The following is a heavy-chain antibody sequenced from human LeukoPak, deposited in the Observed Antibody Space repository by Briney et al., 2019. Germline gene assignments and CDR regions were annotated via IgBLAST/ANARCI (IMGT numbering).Heavy chain of an antibody. V-gene: IGHV3-23*01. CDR2: ISGSGGGT. CDR1: GFTFSTYA. J-gene: IGHJ4*02. Sequence: PGGSLRLSCAASGFTFSTYAMSWVRQAPGKGLERVSAISGSGGGTFYANSLKGRFTISRDNSRDTLYLQMNSLRAEDTAVYYCAKSLTGYFRGFDCWGQGTLVTVSS. D-gene: IGHD3-9*01. CDR3: AKSLTGYFRGFDC.